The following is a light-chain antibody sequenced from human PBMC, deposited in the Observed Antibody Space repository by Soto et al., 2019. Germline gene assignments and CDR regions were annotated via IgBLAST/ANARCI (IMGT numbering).Light chain of an antibody. V-gene: IGKV1-39*01. CDR2: AAP. CDR3: QQSYKTPHT. J-gene: IGKJ2*01. Sequence: DIHMTQSPSSLSAAVGDRVTITCRASQGVSAYLLWYQQRQGTPPKLLLYAAPNLVRGVPSRFSGSGSGTNFPLTISNLPPEDFATYYCQQSYKTPHTFGQGTRLETK. CDR1: QGVSAY.